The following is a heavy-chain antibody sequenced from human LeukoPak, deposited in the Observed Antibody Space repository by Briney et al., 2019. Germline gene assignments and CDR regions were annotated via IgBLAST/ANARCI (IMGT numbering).Heavy chain of an antibody. V-gene: IGHV3-43*01. J-gene: IGHJ4*02. CDR3: ARHLSGITGYTYGRGIDY. D-gene: IGHD5-18*01. CDR2: ISRNGAAT. CDR1: GLSFGDYT. Sequence: GGSLRLSCEASGLSFGDYTMHWVRQAPGKGLEWVSLISRNGAATKYADSVRGRFTISRDNSKNSLYLQMNSLRAEDTAVYYCARHLSGITGYTYGRGIDYWGQGTLVTVSS.